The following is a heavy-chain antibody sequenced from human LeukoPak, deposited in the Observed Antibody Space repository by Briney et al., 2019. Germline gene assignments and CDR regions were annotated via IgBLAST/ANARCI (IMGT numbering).Heavy chain of an antibody. CDR1: GYTFTDYY. D-gene: IGHD2-2*01. CDR2: INPNDGDT. J-gene: IGHJ4*02. Sequence: GASVKVSCKASGYTFTDYYMHWVRQAHGQGFEWMGWINPNDGDTNYAQKFQGRVIMTRDTSINTAHMEVSRLRSDDTAVYYCARANFLYCSSSTCLFDYWGQGTLVTVSS. CDR3: ARANFLYCSSSTCLFDY. V-gene: IGHV1-2*02.